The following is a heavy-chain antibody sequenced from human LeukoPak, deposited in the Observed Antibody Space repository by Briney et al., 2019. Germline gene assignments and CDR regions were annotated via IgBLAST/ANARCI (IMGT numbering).Heavy chain of an antibody. CDR2: IIPIFGTA. D-gene: IGHD3-22*01. Sequence: ASVKVSCKASGGTFSSYAISWVRQAPGQGLEWMGGIIPIFGTANYAQKFQGRVTITADESTSTAYMELSSLRSEDTAVYYCARDRHGVYYYDSSGYYWDAFDIWGQGTMVTVSS. CDR3: ARDRHGVYYYDSSGYYWDAFDI. V-gene: IGHV1-69*13. J-gene: IGHJ3*02. CDR1: GGTFSSYA.